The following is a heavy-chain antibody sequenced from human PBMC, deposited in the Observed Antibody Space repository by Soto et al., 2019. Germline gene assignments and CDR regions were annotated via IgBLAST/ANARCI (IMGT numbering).Heavy chain of an antibody. CDR3: FFFQAEDGIRGTVPVSAFLLNRSSDL. D-gene: IGHD1-1*01. J-gene: IGHJ2*01. CDR2: ISGSGGST. V-gene: IGHV3-23*01. Sequence: GKGLEWVSAISGSGGSTYYADSVKGRFTISRDNSKNTLYLQMNSLRDEDTAVYYCFFFQAEDGIRGTVPVSAFLLNRSSDL.